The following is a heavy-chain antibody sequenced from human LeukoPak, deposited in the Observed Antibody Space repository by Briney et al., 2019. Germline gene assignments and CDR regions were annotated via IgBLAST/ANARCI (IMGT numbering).Heavy chain of an antibody. D-gene: IGHD4-17*01. Sequence: SETLSLTCTVSGDSISSYYWSWIRQPAGKGLEWIGRIYTSGSTNYNPSLKSRVTMSVDTSKNQFSLKLSSVTAADTAVYYCARDAPIHDYGDFFDYWGQGTLVTVSS. CDR1: GDSISSYY. J-gene: IGHJ4*02. V-gene: IGHV4-4*07. CDR2: IYTSGST. CDR3: ARDAPIHDYGDFFDY.